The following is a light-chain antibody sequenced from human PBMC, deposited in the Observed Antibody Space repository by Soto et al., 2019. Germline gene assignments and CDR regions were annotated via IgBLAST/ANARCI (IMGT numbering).Light chain of an antibody. Sequence: DIVMTQSPLSLPVTPGEPASISCRSSQSLLHSYGYNYLDWYLQKPGQSPQLLIYLGSNRASGVPDRFSATGSGTTFTLEISRVEAEDVGVYYCMQALQTPWTFGQGTKVEIK. V-gene: IGKV2-28*01. CDR2: LGS. J-gene: IGKJ1*01. CDR1: QSLLHSYGYNY. CDR3: MQALQTPWT.